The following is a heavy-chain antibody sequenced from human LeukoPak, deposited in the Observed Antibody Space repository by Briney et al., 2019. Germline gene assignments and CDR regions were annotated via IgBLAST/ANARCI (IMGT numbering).Heavy chain of an antibody. V-gene: IGHV1-18*01. CDR3: ARTEAAADEFDY. Sequence: GASVEVSCKASGYTFASYGISWVRQAPGQGLEWMGWISAYNGNTNYAQKLQGRVTMTTDTSTSTAYMELRSLRSDDTAVYYCARTEAAADEFDYWGQGTLVTVSS. J-gene: IGHJ4*02. CDR1: GYTFASYG. D-gene: IGHD2-2*01. CDR2: ISAYNGNT.